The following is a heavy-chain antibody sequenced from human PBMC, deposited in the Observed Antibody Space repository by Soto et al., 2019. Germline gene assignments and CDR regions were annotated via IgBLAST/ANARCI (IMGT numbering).Heavy chain of an antibody. V-gene: IGHV1-18*01. CDR3: ARDETTMVRGVIITLDY. Sequence: ASVTVSCKASGYTFTSYGISWVRQAPGQGLEWMGWISAYNGNTNYAQKLQGRVTMTTDTSTSTAYMELRSLRSDDTAVYYCARDETTMVRGVIITLDYWGQGTLVTVSS. J-gene: IGHJ4*02. CDR2: ISAYNGNT. D-gene: IGHD3-10*01. CDR1: GYTFTSYG.